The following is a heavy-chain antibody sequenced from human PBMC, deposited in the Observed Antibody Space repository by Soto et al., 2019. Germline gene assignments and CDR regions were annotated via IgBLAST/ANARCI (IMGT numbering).Heavy chain of an antibody. CDR2: IYPGDSDT. D-gene: IGHD3-22*01. J-gene: IGHJ3*02. CDR3: ARSRYYYDSSGYYYDHAFDI. CDR1: GYSFTSYW. V-gene: IGHV5-51*01. Sequence: SLKISCKGSGYSFTSYWIGWVRQMPGKGLEWMGIIYPGDSDTRYSPSFQGQVTISADKSISTAYLQWSSLKASDTAMYYCARSRYYYDSSGYYYDHAFDIWGQGTMVTVSS.